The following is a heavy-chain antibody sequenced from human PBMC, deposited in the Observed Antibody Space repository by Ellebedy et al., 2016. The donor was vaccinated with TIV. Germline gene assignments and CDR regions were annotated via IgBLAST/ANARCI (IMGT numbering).Heavy chain of an antibody. CDR1: GGSFSGYY. V-gene: IGHV4-34*01. Sequence: MPSETLSLTCAVYGGSFSGYYWTWIRQPPGKGLEWIGEINHSGSTNYNPSLKSRVTISVDTTKNQFSLKLSSVTAADTAVYCCALYGDYAFHFVYWGQGTLVTVSS. J-gene: IGHJ4*02. D-gene: IGHD4-17*01. CDR2: INHSGST. CDR3: ALYGDYAFHFVY.